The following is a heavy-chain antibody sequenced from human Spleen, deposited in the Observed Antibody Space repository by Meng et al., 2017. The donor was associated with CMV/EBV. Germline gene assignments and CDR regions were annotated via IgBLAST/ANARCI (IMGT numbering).Heavy chain of an antibody. D-gene: IGHD2-2*01. CDR1: SYG. J-gene: IGHJ5*02. CDR3: AKGSNLGYCSSTSCYGNWFDP. Sequence: SYGMHWVRQAPGKEVEWVAFIRYDGSNKYYADSVKGRFTISRDNSKNTLYLQMNSLRAEDTAVYYCAKGSNLGYCSSTSCYGNWFDPWGQGTLVTVSS. CDR2: IRYDGSNK. V-gene: IGHV3-30*02.